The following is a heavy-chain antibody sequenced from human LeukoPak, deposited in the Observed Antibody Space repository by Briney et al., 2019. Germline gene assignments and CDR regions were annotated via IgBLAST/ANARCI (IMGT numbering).Heavy chain of an antibody. CDR3: ASYNWNFLNDY. CDR2: ISGDGRTA. V-gene: IGHV3-74*01. J-gene: IGHJ4*02. Sequence: GGSLRLSCAASGFTFSSYWMYWVRQAPGKGLVFVPGISGDGRTARYADSVKGRFTTSRDNSKNTLYLQMNSLRDEDTAVYYCASYNWNFLNDYWGQGSLVTVSS. CDR1: GFTFSSYW. D-gene: IGHD1-7*01.